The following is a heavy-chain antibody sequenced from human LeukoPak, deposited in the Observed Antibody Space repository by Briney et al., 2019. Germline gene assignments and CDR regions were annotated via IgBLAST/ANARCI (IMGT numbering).Heavy chain of an antibody. CDR1: GISVSGYY. CDR3: ARGFFNFED. J-gene: IGHJ4*02. CDR2: IYSGGDT. V-gene: IGHV3-66*02. Sequence: PGGSLRLSCAVSGISVSGYYMSWVRQAPGRGLEWVSVIYSGGDTSYADSVKGRFTVSRDNANNTVDLHMSGLRPEDTAFYYCARGFFNFEDWGRGTLVTVSS. D-gene: IGHD3-3*01.